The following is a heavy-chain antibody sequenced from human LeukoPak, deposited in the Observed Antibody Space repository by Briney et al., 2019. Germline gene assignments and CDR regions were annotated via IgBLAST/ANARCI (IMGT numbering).Heavy chain of an antibody. CDR3: ARDEDYGDYATFDY. J-gene: IGHJ4*02. CDR2: IIPILGIA. CDR1: GGTFSSYA. V-gene: IGHV1-69*04. Sequence: ASVKVSCKASGGTFSSYAISWVRQAPGQGLEWMGRIIPILGIANYAQKFQGRVTITADKSTSTAYMELSSPRSEDTAVYYCARDEDYGDYATFDYWGQGTLVTVSS. D-gene: IGHD4-17*01.